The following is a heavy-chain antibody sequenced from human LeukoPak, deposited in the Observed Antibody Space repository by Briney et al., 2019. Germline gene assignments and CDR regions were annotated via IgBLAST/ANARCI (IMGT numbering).Heavy chain of an antibody. CDR2: VDPEDGET. CDR1: GSPFTDYY. D-gene: IGHD6-6*01. Sequence: GAAVNISCKVSGSPFTDYYMHWVHQAPGKGLEWMGLVDPEDGETIYAEKFQGSVTITADTSTDTACRELSSLRSEDTAVYYCATAARGGDYWGQGTLVTVSS. V-gene: IGHV1-69-2*01. J-gene: IGHJ4*02. CDR3: ATAARGGDY.